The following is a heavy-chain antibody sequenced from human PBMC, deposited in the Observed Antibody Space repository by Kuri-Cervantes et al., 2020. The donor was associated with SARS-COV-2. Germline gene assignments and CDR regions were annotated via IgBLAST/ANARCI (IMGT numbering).Heavy chain of an antibody. CDR1: GGSISSGSYY. Sequence: SETLSLTCTVSGGSISSGSYYWSWIRQPAGKGLEWIGYIYYSGSTNYNPSLKSRVTISVDTSKNQFSLKLSSVTAADTAVYYCARDSPGATNWFDPWGQGTLVTVSS. V-gene: IGHV4-61*10. CDR3: ARDSPGATNWFDP. J-gene: IGHJ5*02. D-gene: IGHD6-25*01. CDR2: IYYSGST.